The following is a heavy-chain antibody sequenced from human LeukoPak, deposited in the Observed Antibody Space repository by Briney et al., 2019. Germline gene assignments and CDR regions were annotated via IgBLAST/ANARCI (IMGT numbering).Heavy chain of an antibody. CDR2: VYYSGST. D-gene: IGHD1-1*01. CDR3: AREKIGAGTFLGKDYYYVGV. CDR1: GYSISSGYY. J-gene: IGHJ6*03. V-gene: IGHV4-38-2*02. Sequence: SETLSLTCTVSGYSISSGYYWGWIRQPPGKGLEWIGNVYYSGSTYYNPSLKSRVTTSVDTYNNHFSLKLSSVTAADTAMYDCAREKIGAGTFLGKDYYYVGVWGKGATVTVAS.